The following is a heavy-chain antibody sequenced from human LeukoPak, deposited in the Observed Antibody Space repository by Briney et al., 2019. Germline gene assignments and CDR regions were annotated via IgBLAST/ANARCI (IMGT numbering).Heavy chain of an antibody. J-gene: IGHJ4*02. CDR1: GGSISSSSYY. CDR3: ARDYYGSGSYYYFDY. CDR2: INHSGST. D-gene: IGHD3-10*01. Sequence: SETLSLTCTVSGGSISSSSYYWSWIRQPPGKGLEWIGEINHSGSTNYNPSLKSRVTISVDTSKNQFSLKLSSVTAADTAVYYCARDYYGSGSYYYFDYWGQGTLVTVSS. V-gene: IGHV4-39*07.